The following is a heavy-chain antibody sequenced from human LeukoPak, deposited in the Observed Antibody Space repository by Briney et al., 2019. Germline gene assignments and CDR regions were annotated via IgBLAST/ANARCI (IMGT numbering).Heavy chain of an antibody. Sequence: SETLSLTCTVSGGSISSYYWSWIRQPPGKGLEWIGYIYYSGSTNYNPSLKSRVTISVDTSKNQFSLKLSSVTAADTAVYYCARVRDQSYYGSGSYIDYWGQGTLVTVSS. CDR2: IYYSGST. CDR1: GGSISSYY. CDR3: ARVRDQSYYGSGSYIDY. V-gene: IGHV4-59*01. J-gene: IGHJ4*02. D-gene: IGHD3-10*01.